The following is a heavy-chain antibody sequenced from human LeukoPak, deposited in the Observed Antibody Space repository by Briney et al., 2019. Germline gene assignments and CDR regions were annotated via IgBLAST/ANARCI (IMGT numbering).Heavy chain of an antibody. CDR2: INPSGGST. V-gene: IGHV1-46*01. Sequence: ASVKVSCKASGYSFTNYYIHWVRQAPGQGLEWMGIINPSGGSTSYAQKFQGRVTMARDTSTSIVYMELSSLRSEDTAVYYCARDYYDSSVPPYGMDVWGQGTTVTVSS. D-gene: IGHD3-22*01. J-gene: IGHJ6*02. CDR3: ARDYYDSSVPPYGMDV. CDR1: GYSFTNYY.